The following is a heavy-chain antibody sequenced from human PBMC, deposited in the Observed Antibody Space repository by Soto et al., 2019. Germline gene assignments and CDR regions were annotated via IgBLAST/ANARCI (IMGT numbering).Heavy chain of an antibody. J-gene: IGHJ4*02. CDR3: ATHRYSGSPSLDY. CDR2: IDPSDSYT. D-gene: IGHD1-26*01. CDR1: GYSFTSYW. Sequence: PGESLKISCKGSGYSFTSYWISWVRQMPGKGLEWMGRIDPSDSYTNYSPSFRGHVTISADKSISTAYLQWSSLKASDTAMYYCATHRYSGSPSLDYWGQGTLVTVSS. V-gene: IGHV5-10-1*01.